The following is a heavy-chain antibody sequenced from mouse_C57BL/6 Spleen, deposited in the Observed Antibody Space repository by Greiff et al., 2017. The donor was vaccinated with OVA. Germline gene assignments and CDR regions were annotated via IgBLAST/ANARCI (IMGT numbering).Heavy chain of an antibody. J-gene: IGHJ4*01. CDR2: INPNYGTT. D-gene: IGHD1-1*01. CDR3: ARNYYGSSLHYYAMDY. Sequence: ESGPELVKPGASVKISCKASGYSFTDYNMNWVKQSNGKSLEWIGVINPNYGTTSYNQKFKGKATLTVDQSSSTAYMQLNSLTSEDSAVYYCARNYYGSSLHYYAMDYWGQGTSVTVSS. CDR1: GYSFTDYN. V-gene: IGHV1-39*01.